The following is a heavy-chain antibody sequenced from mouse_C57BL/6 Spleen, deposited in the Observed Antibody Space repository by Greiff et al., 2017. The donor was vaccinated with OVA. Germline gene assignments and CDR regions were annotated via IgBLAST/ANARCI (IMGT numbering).Heavy chain of an antibody. CDR1: GFTFSDYG. D-gene: IGHD1-1*01. CDR3: AREGVVAHWYFDV. Sequence: VQLKESGGGLVKPGGSLKLSCAASGFTFSDYGMHWVRQAPEKGLEWVAYISSGSSTIYYADTVKGRFTISRDNAKNTLFLQMTSLRSEDTAMYYCAREGVVAHWYFDVWGTGTTVTVSS. V-gene: IGHV5-17*01. CDR2: ISSGSSTI. J-gene: IGHJ1*03.